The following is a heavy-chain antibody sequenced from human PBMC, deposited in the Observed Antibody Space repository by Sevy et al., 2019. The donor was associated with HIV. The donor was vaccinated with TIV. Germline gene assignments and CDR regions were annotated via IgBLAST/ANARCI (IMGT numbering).Heavy chain of an antibody. Sequence: GGSLRLSCEASGFSFSDYWMTWVRQAPGKGLEWVANMRQDGREKYYVDSVKGRFTISRDNAKNSLYLQMNSLRAEDTVVYYCARGVFGSGSRLGLGYWGQGTLVTVSS. CDR2: MRQDGREK. V-gene: IGHV3-7*03. J-gene: IGHJ4*02. CDR3: ARGVFGSGSRLGLGY. CDR1: GFSFSDYW. D-gene: IGHD3-10*01.